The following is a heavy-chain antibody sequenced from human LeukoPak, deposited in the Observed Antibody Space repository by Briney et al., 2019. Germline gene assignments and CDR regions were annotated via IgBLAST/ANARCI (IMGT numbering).Heavy chain of an antibody. J-gene: IGHJ4*02. D-gene: IGHD2-2*01. CDR2: INSGGNST. V-gene: IGHV3-23*01. Sequence: GRSLRLSCAASGFTFSIYAMTWVRQAPGKGLEWVSAINSGGNSTYYADSVKGRFTISRDNSKNTLYLQMSSLKAEDTAVYYCARTRYCSGISCFYAIWGQGTLVTVSS. CDR1: GFTFSIYA. CDR3: ARTRYCSGISCFYAI.